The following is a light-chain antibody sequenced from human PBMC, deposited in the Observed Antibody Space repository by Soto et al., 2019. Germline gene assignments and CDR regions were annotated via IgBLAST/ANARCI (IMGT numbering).Light chain of an antibody. Sequence: QSVLTQPPSVSAAAGQKGTIPCSGGSSNIGGNSVSWYQQLPGTAPKLLIYDDNKRPSGIPDRFSGSKSGTSATLGITGFQTGDEADYYCGSWDSSLSAYVFGTGTKVTVL. CDR3: GSWDSSLSAYV. CDR1: SSNIGGNS. J-gene: IGLJ1*01. CDR2: DDN. V-gene: IGLV1-51*01.